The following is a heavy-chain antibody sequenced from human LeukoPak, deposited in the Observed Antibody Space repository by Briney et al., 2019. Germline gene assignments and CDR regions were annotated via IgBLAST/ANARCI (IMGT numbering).Heavy chain of an antibody. CDR2: IRSKAYGGTT. D-gene: IGHD4-23*01. CDR1: GFTFSSYG. Sequence: GGSLRLSCAASGFTFSSYGMHWVRQAPGKGLEWVGFIRSKAYGGTTEYAASVKGRFTISRDDSKSIAYLQMNSLKTEDTAVYYCTRAPTTAVTPWGRYYFDYWGQGTLVTVSS. V-gene: IGHV3-49*04. J-gene: IGHJ4*02. CDR3: TRAPTTAVTPWGRYYFDY.